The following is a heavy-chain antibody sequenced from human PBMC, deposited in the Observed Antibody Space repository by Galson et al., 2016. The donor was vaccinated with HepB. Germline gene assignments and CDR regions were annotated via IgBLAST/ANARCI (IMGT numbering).Heavy chain of an antibody. Sequence: SLRLSCAVSGFTFRSYWMSWVRQAPGKGLEWVAVIWYDGSNKDYADSVKGRFTISRDNSKNTLYLPMNSLRAEDTAVYYCATGWTATFDYWGQGTLATVSS. CDR3: ATGWTATFDY. CDR1: GFTFRSYW. D-gene: IGHD2-15*01. CDR2: IWYDGSNK. V-gene: IGHV3-33*08. J-gene: IGHJ4*02.